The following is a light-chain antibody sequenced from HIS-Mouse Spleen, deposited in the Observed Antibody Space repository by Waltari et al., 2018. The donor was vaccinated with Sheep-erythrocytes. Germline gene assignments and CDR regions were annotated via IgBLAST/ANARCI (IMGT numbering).Light chain of an antibody. J-gene: IGLJ1*01. CDR2: DVS. V-gene: IGLV2-11*02. CDR3: CSYAGSYNHV. CDR1: SSDFGGYNY. Sequence: QSALPQPRSLSGSPGQSVTISCTGTSSDFGGYNYISWYQQHPGKAPKLMIYDVSKRPSGVPDRFSGSKSGNTASLTISGLQAEDEADYYCCSYAGSYNHVFATGTKVTVL.